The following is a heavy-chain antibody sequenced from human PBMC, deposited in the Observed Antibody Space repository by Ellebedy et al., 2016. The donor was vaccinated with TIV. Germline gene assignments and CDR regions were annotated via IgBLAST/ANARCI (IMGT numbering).Heavy chain of an antibody. Sequence: GESLKISCAASGFTFSNAWMNWVRQAPGKGLEWVAVIWYDGSNKYYADSVKGRFTISRDNSKNTLYLQMNSLRAEDTAVYYCAREMTTVHVYWYFDLWGRGTLVTVSS. CDR2: IWYDGSNK. D-gene: IGHD4-11*01. CDR3: AREMTTVHVYWYFDL. J-gene: IGHJ2*01. CDR1: GFTFSNAW. V-gene: IGHV3-33*08.